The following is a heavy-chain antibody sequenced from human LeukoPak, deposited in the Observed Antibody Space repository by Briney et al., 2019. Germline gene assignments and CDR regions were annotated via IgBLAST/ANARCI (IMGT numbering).Heavy chain of an antibody. CDR1: GFTFSNAW. CDR2: IKSKTDGGTT. V-gene: IGHV3-15*01. Sequence: PGGSLRLSCAASGFTFSNAWMSWVRQAPGKGLEWVGRIKSKTDGGTTDYAAPVKGRFTISRDDSKNTLYLQMNGLKTEDTAVYYCTTVSEYCGGDCYSRFDYWGQGTLVTVSS. J-gene: IGHJ4*02. D-gene: IGHD2-21*02. CDR3: TTVSEYCGGDCYSRFDY.